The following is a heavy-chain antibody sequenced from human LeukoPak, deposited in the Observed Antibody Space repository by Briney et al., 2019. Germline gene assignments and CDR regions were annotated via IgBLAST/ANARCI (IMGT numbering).Heavy chain of an antibody. J-gene: IGHJ4*02. D-gene: IGHD1-26*01. CDR2: IYYSGST. V-gene: IGHV4-59*01. Sequence: SETLSLTCTVSGGSISSYYWSWIRQPPGKGLEWIGYIYYSGSTNCNPSLKSRVTISVDTSKNQFSLKLSSVTAADTAVYYCARVGVLGGAPTPYYFDYWGQGTLVTVSS. CDR3: ARVGVLGGAPTPYYFDY. CDR1: GGSISSYY.